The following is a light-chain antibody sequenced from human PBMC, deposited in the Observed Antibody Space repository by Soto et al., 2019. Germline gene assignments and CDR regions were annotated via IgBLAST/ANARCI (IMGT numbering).Light chain of an antibody. J-gene: IGLJ1*01. CDR1: SSNIGINT. CDR2: GNN. CDR3: ATWDDSLDVHV. Sequence: QSVLTQPRSVSGSPGQSVTISCSGGSSNIGINTVNWYEHLPGTAPRLLIYGNNQRPSGVPDRFSGSKSGTSASLAISGLQSEDEGHYYCATWDDSLDVHVFGTGTKVTVL. V-gene: IGLV1-44*01.